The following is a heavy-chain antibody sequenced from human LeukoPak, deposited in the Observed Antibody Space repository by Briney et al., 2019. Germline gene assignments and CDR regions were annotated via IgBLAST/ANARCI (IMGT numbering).Heavy chain of an antibody. V-gene: IGHV3-21*01. D-gene: IGHD1-26*01. CDR2: ISSASTYI. Sequence: GGSLRLPCAASGFTFSTYSMNWVRQAPGKGLEWVSAISSASTYIHYADSVKGRFIISRDNAKNSLYLQMNSLRAEDTAVYYCARDLVGAPKAFDYWGQGTLVTVSS. J-gene: IGHJ4*02. CDR3: ARDLVGAPKAFDY. CDR1: GFTFSTYS.